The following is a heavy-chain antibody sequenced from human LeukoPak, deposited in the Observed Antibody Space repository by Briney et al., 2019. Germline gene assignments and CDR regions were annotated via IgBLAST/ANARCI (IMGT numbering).Heavy chain of an antibody. CDR1: GASISSSTYY. V-gene: IGHV4-39*01. Sequence: PSETLSLTCTVSGASISSSTYYWGWIRQPPGKGLEWLGSIYYSGSTYYNPSLKSRVTISVDTSKNQFSLKLSSVTAADTAVSYCARGAPSGERLGWFDPWGQGTLVTVSS. CDR3: ARGAPSGERLGWFDP. J-gene: IGHJ5*02. D-gene: IGHD1-26*01. CDR2: IYYSGST.